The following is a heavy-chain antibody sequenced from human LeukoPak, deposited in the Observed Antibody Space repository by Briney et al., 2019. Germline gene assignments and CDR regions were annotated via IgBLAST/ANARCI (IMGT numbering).Heavy chain of an antibody. CDR2: ISSSSSTI. J-gene: IGHJ4*02. CDR1: EFTFSSYS. CDR3: ARDPRYSGSYPNDY. V-gene: IGHV3-48*01. Sequence: GGSLRLSCAASEFTFSSYSMNWVRQAPGKGLEWVSYISSSSSTIYYADSVKGRFTISRDNAKNSLYLQMNSLRAEDTAVYYCARDPRYSGSYPNDYWGQGTLVTVSS. D-gene: IGHD1-26*01.